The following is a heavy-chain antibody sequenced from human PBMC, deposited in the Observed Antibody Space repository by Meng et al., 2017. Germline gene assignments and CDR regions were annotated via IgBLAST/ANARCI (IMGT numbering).Heavy chain of an antibody. Sequence: QLQLQESGSGLVKPSQTLSLTCAVSGGSVSSGGYSWNWLRQPPGKGLEWIGYIFHSGTTYYNPSLESRVTISIDTSKNQFSLKVTSATAADTAVYYCARGYGGLDYWGQGTLVTVSS. D-gene: IGHD3-10*01. CDR1: GGSVSSGGYS. V-gene: IGHV4-30-2*01. CDR2: IFHSGTT. J-gene: IGHJ4*02. CDR3: ARGYGGLDY.